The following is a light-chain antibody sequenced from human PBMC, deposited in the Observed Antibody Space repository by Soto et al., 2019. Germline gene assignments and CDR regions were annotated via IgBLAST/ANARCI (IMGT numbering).Light chain of an antibody. Sequence: QSALTQPASVSGSPGQSITISCSGTSSDFGGYNYVSWYQQHPGKAPKLLIYDVTNRPSGVSNRFSGSKFGNTASLTISGLQAEDEGDYYCSSYTTTTTVVAFGGGTKVTVL. CDR1: SSDFGGYNY. J-gene: IGLJ2*01. CDR2: DVT. V-gene: IGLV2-14*03. CDR3: SSYTTTTTVVA.